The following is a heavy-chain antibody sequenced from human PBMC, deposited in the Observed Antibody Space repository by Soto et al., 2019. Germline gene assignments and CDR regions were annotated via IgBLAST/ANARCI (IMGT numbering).Heavy chain of an antibody. V-gene: IGHV3-30*18. CDR2: ISYDGSNK. J-gene: IGHJ4*02. CDR1: GFTFSSYG. Sequence: PGGSLRLSCAASGFTFSSYGMHWVRQAPGKGLEWVAVISYDGSNKYYADSVKGRFTISRDNSKNTLYLQMNSLRAEDTAVYYCAKDPSADYWGQGPLVTVPS. CDR3: AKDPSADY.